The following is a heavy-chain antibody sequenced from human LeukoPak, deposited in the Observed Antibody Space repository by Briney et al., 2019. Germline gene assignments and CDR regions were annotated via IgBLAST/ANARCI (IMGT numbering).Heavy chain of an antibody. CDR3: AREEYYGTSENYYGMDV. J-gene: IGHJ6*02. Sequence: ASETLSLTCTVSGGSISSYYWSWIRQPAGKGLEWIGRIYTSGSTNYNPSLKSRVTMSVDTSKNQFSLKLSSVTAADTAVYYCAREEYYGTSENYYGMDVWGQGTTVTVSS. D-gene: IGHD3-22*01. V-gene: IGHV4-4*07. CDR2: IYTSGST. CDR1: GGSISSYY.